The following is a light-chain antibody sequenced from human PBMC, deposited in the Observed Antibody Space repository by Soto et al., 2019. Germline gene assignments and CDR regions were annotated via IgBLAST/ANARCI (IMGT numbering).Light chain of an antibody. J-gene: IGKJ3*01. CDR1: QSISSY. CDR2: DVS. CDR3: QQRSNWPPFT. Sequence: EIVLTQSPATLSLSPGERATLSCRASQSISSYLAWYQQKPGQAPRLLLYDVSNRAPGIPARFSGSGSGTDFTLTTSSLEPEDFAVYYCQQRSNWPPFTFGPGTKVDIK. V-gene: IGKV3-11*01.